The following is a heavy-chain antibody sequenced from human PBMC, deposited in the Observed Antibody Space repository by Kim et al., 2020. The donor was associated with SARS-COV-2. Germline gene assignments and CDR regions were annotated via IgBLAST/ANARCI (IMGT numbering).Heavy chain of an antibody. CDR2: ISPGSDVI. J-gene: IGHJ4*02. Sequence: GGSLRLSCAVSGFTFSSYSMDWVRQAPGKGLEWLSFISPGSDVIHYVDSVKGRFTISRDNAKNSLYLQMNMLRDEDTAVYYCTRDWLSGQGLVNFDYWGQGSLVTVSS. CDR1: GFTFSSYS. V-gene: IGHV3-48*02. D-gene: IGHD6-25*01. CDR3: TRDWLSGQGLVNFDY.